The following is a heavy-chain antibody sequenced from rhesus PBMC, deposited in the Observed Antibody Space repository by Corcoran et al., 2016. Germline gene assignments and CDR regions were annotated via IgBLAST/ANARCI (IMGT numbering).Heavy chain of an antibody. V-gene: IGHV4S7*01. CDR1: GGSISGGYG. CDR3: ARESGTAGTARSLDV. J-gene: IGHJ5-2*02. D-gene: IGHD1-1*01. Sequence: QVQLQESGPGLLKPSETLSLTCAVSGGSISGGYGRGWIRQPPGQGLGWIGSIYSSSGNTYYNPSLKSRVTISTDTSKNQFSLKLSSVTAADTAVYYCARESGTAGTARSLDVWGRGVLVTVSS. CDR2: IYSSSGNT.